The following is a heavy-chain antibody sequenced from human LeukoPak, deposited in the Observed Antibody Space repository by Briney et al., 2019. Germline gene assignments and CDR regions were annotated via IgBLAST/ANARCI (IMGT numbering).Heavy chain of an antibody. CDR3: AREIGPIQLHLWGSAFDY. V-gene: IGHV1-2*02. J-gene: IGHJ4*02. CDR2: INPNSGGT. Sequence: RASVKVSCKASGYTFTGYYMHWVRQAPGQGLEWMGWINPNSGGTNYAQKFQGRVTVTRDTSISTAYMELSRLRSDDTAVYYCAREIGPIQLHLWGSAFDYWGQGTLVTVSS. D-gene: IGHD5-24*01. CDR1: GYTFTGYY.